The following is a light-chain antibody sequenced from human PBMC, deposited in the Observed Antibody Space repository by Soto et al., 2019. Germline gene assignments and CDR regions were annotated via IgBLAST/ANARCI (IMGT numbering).Light chain of an antibody. J-gene: IGKJ1*01. CDR2: GGS. CDR1: QRRVDSNGYNC. Sequence: IVVTHTAASLPATPGEPASSSCRYSQRRVDSNGYNCLDWYLQKPGQSTQLLSSGGSSRASGVSDRFSGSGSGTDFTLKISRVEAEDVGVYYCMQALQTPRTFGQGTQV. CDR3: MQALQTPRT. V-gene: IGKV2-28*01.